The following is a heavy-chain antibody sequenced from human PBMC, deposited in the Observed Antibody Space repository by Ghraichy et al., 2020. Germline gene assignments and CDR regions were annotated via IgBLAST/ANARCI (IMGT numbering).Heavy chain of an antibody. V-gene: IGHV3-33*01. D-gene: IGHD2-21*02. CDR3: ARDLGRKTALPIFDY. CDR2: IWYDGSNK. CDR1: GFTFSSYG. Sequence: LSLTCAASGFTFSSYGMHWVRQAPGKGLEWXAVIWYDGSNKYYADSVKGRFTISRDNSKNTLSLQMNSLRAEDTAVYYCARDLGRKTALPIFDYCGQGTLVTVPS. J-gene: IGHJ4*02.